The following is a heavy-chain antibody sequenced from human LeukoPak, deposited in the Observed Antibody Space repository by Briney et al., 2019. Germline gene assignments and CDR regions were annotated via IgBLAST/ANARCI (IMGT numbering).Heavy chain of an antibody. CDR1: GFTFSSYA. CDR3: AKAFGIAVDPIGY. Sequence: GGSLRLSCAASGFTFSSYAMSWVRQAPGKGLEWVSAISGSGGSTYYADSVKGRFTISRDNSNNTLYLQMNSLRAEDTAVYYCAKAFGIAVDPIGYWGQGTLVTVSS. V-gene: IGHV3-23*01. D-gene: IGHD6-19*01. J-gene: IGHJ4*02. CDR2: ISGSGGST.